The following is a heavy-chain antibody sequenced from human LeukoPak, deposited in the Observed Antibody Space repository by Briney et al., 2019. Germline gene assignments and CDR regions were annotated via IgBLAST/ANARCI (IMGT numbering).Heavy chain of an antibody. CDR2: INHSGST. J-gene: IGHJ6*03. CDR3: ARSMYYYYYYMDV. D-gene: IGHD2/OR15-2a*01. Sequence: SETLSLTCAVYGGSFSGYYWSWIRQPPGKGLEWTGEINHSGSTNYNPSLKSRVTISVDTSKNQFSLKLSSVTAADTAVYYCARSMYYYYYYMDVWGKGTTVTVSS. V-gene: IGHV4-34*01. CDR1: GGSFSGYY.